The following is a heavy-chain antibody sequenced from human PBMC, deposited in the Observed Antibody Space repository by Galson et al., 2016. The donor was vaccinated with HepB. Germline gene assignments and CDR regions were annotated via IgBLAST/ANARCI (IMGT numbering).Heavy chain of an antibody. D-gene: IGHD4-11*01. CDR2: ISTYNGHT. CDR1: DCTFTNFG. J-gene: IGHJ6*02. CDR3: ARERSPSYSNNWYDYYYGMDV. V-gene: IGHV1-18*01. Sequence: SVKVSCKASDCTFTNFGITWVRQAPGQGLEWMGWISTYNGHTSYAQRLQGRVTMTADTSTNIAYMELRGLRSDDTAVYYCARERSPSYSNNWYDYYYGMDVWGQGTTVTVSS.